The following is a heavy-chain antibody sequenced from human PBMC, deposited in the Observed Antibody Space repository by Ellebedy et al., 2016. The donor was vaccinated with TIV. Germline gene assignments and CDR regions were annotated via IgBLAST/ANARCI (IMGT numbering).Heavy chain of an antibody. Sequence: GESLKISCAASGFTFSDSPMHWVRQASGKGLEWVGRIRSKANSYATAYAASVIGRFTISRDDSKNTAFLQMNSLKTEDTAVYYCTLLYYRPPKGGHWGQGALVTVSS. CDR2: IRSKANSYAT. V-gene: IGHV3-73*01. CDR1: GFTFSDSP. CDR3: TLLYYRPPKGGH. J-gene: IGHJ4*02. D-gene: IGHD3-22*01.